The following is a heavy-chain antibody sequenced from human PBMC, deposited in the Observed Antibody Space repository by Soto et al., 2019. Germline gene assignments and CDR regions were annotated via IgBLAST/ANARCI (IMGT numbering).Heavy chain of an antibody. J-gene: IGHJ4*02. Sequence: TPPLPCAVPPGSHFCGLYSWGRIRQQPRKGLECTGYLYSSRSNYYNPSLKSRVTISVDTSKNQFSLKQSSVTAADTAVYYCARVGMYYYGSGTFDYWGQGTLVTVSS. V-gene: IGHV4-31*11. D-gene: IGHD3-10*01. CDR3: ARVGMYYYGSGTFDY. CDR2: LYSSRSN. CDR1: PGSHFCGLYS.